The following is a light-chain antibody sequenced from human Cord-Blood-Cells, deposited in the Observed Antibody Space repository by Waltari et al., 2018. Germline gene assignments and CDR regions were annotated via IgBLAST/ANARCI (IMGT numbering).Light chain of an antibody. J-gene: IGLJ3*02. CDR3: CSYAGSSTWV. CDR1: SSDVGSYNL. CDR2: EGS. Sequence: QSALTQPASVSGSHGQSITISCTGTSSDVGSYNLVSWYQQHPGKAPKLMIYEGSKRPSGVSNRFSGSNSGNTASLTISGLQAEDESDYYCCSYAGSSTWVFGGGTNLTVL. V-gene: IGLV2-23*01.